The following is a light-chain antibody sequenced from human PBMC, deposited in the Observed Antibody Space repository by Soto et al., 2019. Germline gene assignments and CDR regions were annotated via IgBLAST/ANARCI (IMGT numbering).Light chain of an antibody. CDR1: ENIRSY. J-gene: IGKJ1*01. Sequence: DIQLTQSPSSLSASVGDRVTITCRASENIRSYLNWYLHKPGKAPKLLIYAASTLQSGLPSRFSRNVSRPHLTHTLSDLQPEDCSSYLCQPSYNSPPTFGNGTKVDIK. CDR3: QPSYNSPPT. CDR2: AAS. V-gene: IGKV1-39*01.